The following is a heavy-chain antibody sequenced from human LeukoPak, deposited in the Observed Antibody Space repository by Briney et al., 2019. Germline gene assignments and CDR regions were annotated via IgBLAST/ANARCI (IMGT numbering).Heavy chain of an antibody. CDR3: ARVTNDVFDY. CDR1: GGSISSGGYS. CDR2: IYYSGST. D-gene: IGHD1-1*01. Sequence: PSQTLSLTCAVSGGSISSGGYSWSWIRQPPGKGLEWIGYIYYSGSTNYNPSLKSRVTISVDTSKNQFSLKLSSVTAADTAVYYCARVTNDVFDYWGQGTLVTVSS. J-gene: IGHJ4*02. V-gene: IGHV4-61*08.